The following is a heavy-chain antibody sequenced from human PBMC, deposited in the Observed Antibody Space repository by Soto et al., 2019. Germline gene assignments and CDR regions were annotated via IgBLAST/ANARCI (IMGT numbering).Heavy chain of an antibody. CDR3: ATRSPAFYY. CDR1: GYTFTSYG. J-gene: IGHJ4*02. V-gene: IGHV1-18*01. CDR2: ITTDKGKT. Sequence: QVQLVQSGPEVKKPGASVKVSCKTSGYTFTSYGISWVRQAPGQGLEWMGWITTDKGKTTYAQKFQGRVTMTTDTSTSTAYMELRSLRSDDTAVYYCATRSPAFYYWGRGTLVAVSS.